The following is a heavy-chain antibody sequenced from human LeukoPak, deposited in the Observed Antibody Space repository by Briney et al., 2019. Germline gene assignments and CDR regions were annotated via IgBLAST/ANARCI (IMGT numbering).Heavy chain of an antibody. D-gene: IGHD3-9*01. Sequence: SVKVSCKASGGTFSSYAISWVRQAPGQGLEWMGGIIPTFGTANYAQKFQGRVTITADESTSTAYMELSSLRSEDTAVYYCARDPVPTLRYFDWPTRYFDYWGQGTLVTVSS. CDR2: IIPTFGTA. CDR3: ARDPVPTLRYFDWPTRYFDY. J-gene: IGHJ4*02. V-gene: IGHV1-69*13. CDR1: GGTFSSYA.